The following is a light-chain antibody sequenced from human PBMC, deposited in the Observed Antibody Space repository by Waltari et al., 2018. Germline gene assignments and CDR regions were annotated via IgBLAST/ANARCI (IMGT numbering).Light chain of an antibody. CDR3: QSYDSSLSGWV. J-gene: IGLJ2*01. CDR2: ANS. Sequence: QAVLTQPPSASRGPGHRVTIPGPGWSFNMGAGVDSHWYQQLPGTAPTLLLYANSNRPSGVPDRFSGSKSGASASLAFTGLQAEDEAVYYCQSYDSSLSGWVFGGGTKLTVL. CDR1: SFNMGAGVD. V-gene: IGLV1-40*01.